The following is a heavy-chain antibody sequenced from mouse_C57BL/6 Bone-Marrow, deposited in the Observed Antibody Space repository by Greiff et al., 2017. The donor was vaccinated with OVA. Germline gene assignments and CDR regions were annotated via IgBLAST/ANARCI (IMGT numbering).Heavy chain of an antibody. J-gene: IGHJ1*03. CDR2: INPSNGGT. D-gene: IGHD3-3*01. V-gene: IGHV1-53*01. Sequence: QVQLQQSGTELVKPGASVKLSCKASGYTFTSYWMHWVKQRPGQGLEWIGNINPSNGGTNYNEKFKSKATLTVDKSSSTAYMQLSSLTSEDSAVYYCARLGGLYGYFDVWGTGTTVTVSS. CDR1: GYTFTSYW. CDR3: ARLGGLYGYFDV.